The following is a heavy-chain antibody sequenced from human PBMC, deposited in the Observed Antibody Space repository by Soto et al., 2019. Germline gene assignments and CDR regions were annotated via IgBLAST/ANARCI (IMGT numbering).Heavy chain of an antibody. D-gene: IGHD1-1*01. J-gene: IGHJ4*02. CDR2: IFQSGSP. V-gene: IGHV4-30-2*01. CDR1: GGSITSGGFS. CDR3: ARDRNGLGGIDY. Sequence: QLQLQESDSGLVKPSQTLSLTCAVSGGSITSGGFSWSWIRQPPGKGLEWIGYIFQSGSPSYTPSLKSRVTISVERSKNQFFLRLSSVTAADTAVYFCARDRNGLGGIDYWGQGTLVTVSS.